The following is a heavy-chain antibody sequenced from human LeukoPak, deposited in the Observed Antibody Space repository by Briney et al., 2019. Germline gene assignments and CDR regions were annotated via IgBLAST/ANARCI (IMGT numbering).Heavy chain of an antibody. V-gene: IGHV3-66*01. Sequence: GGSLRLSCAASGFTLNNEYMYWVRQARGRGLECVSLIYADGRTFYTDSVRGRFTISRDNSRNTVDLQMNRLRAEDTAVYYCTTDVWNDDNYYMDVWGRGTTVTVSS. CDR3: TTDVWNDDNYYMDV. J-gene: IGHJ6*03. D-gene: IGHD1-1*01. CDR1: GFTLNNEY. CDR2: IYADGRT.